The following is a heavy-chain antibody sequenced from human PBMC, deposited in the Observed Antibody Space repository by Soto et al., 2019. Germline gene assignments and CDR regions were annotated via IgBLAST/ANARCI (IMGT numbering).Heavy chain of an antibody. CDR1: GGSFSGYY. CDR2: INHSGST. V-gene: IGHV4-34*01. D-gene: IGHD3-9*01. CDR3: ARPGYYDILTGYYSYYGMDV. Sequence: PSETLSLTCAVYGGSFSGYYWSWIRQPPGKGLEWIGEINHSGSTNYNPSLKSRVTISVDTSKNQFSLKLSSVTAADTAVYYCARPGYYDILTGYYSYYGMDVWGQGTTVTVSS. J-gene: IGHJ6*02.